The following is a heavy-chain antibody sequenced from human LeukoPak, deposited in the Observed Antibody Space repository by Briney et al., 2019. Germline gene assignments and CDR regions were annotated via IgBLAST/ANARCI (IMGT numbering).Heavy chain of an antibody. Sequence: GGSLRLSCAASGFTFSSYAMSWVRQAPGKGLEWVSAISGSGGSTYYADSVKGRFTISRDNSKNTLYLQMNSLRAEDTAVYYCAKDGVYYYGSGSPPLLDYWGQGTLVTVSP. J-gene: IGHJ4*02. D-gene: IGHD3-10*01. CDR1: GFTFSSYA. CDR2: ISGSGGST. CDR3: AKDGVYYYGSGSPPLLDY. V-gene: IGHV3-23*01.